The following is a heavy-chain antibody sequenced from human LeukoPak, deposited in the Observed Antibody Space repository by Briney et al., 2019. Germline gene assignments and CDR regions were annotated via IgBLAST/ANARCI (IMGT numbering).Heavy chain of an antibody. CDR3: ARDRTYSGSFIDY. V-gene: IGHV3-30-3*01. Sequence: GRSLRLSCAASGFTFSSYAMHWVRQAPGKGLERVAVISYDGSNKYYADSVKGRFTISRDNSKNTLYLQMNSLRAEDTAVYYCARDRTYSGSFIDYWGQGTLVTVSS. CDR1: GFTFSSYA. CDR2: ISYDGSNK. J-gene: IGHJ4*02. D-gene: IGHD1-26*01.